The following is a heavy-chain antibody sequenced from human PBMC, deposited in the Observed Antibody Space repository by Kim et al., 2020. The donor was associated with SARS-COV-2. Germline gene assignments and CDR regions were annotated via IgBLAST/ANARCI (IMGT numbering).Heavy chain of an antibody. D-gene: IGHD2-15*01. Sequence: YARKFQGRVTITAEQSTCTAYMELSSLRSEDTAVYYCARVCGGGSCYSDYWGQGTLVTVSS. J-gene: IGHJ4*02. CDR3: ARVCGGGSCYSDY. V-gene: IGHV1-69*01.